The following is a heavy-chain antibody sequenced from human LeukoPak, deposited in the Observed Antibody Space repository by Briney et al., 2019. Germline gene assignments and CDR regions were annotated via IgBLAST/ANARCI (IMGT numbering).Heavy chain of an antibody. D-gene: IGHD5-12*01. Sequence: QSGGSLRLSCVASGFTFTSYWMNWVRQAPGKGLEWVANIKQDGSEKNYVDSAKGRFTVSRDNAKNSLYLQMNSLRAEDTAIYYCVGGSGYWGQGTLVTVSS. CDR3: VGGSGY. CDR2: IKQDGSEK. V-gene: IGHV3-7*01. J-gene: IGHJ4*02. CDR1: GFTFTSYW.